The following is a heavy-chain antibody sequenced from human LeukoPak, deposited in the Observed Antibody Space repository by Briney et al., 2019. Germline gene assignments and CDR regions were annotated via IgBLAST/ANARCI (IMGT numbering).Heavy chain of an antibody. D-gene: IGHD3-3*01. V-gene: IGHV1-69*04. J-gene: IGHJ6*02. CDR2: IIPILGIA. CDR1: GGTFSSYA. Sequence: SVKVSCKASGGTFSSYAISWVRQAPGQGLEWMGRIIPILGIANYAQKFQGRVTITADKSTSTAYMELSSLRSEDTAVYYCAREERFGVVIIGMDVWGQGTTVTVSS. CDR3: AREERFGVVIIGMDV.